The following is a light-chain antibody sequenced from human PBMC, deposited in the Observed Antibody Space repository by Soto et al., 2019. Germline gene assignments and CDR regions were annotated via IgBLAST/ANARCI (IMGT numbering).Light chain of an antibody. CDR1: QSISGW. V-gene: IGKV1-5*01. CDR3: QHDSGYSLFT. J-gene: IGKJ3*01. Sequence: DIQMTQSPSTLSASVGDRVTITFRASQSISGWLAWYQQRPGKAPKLLIYDASSLESGGPSRFSGSGSGTDFTLTIGGLQPDDLATYYCQHDSGYSLFTFGPGTIVDIK. CDR2: DAS.